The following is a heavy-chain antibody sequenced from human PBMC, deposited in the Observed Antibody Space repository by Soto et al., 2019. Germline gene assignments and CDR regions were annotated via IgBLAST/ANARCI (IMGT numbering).Heavy chain of an antibody. CDR3: ARDLGGWPDY. CDR2: INAGNGNT. J-gene: IGHJ4*02. D-gene: IGHD6-19*01. CDR1: GYTFTSYA. V-gene: IGHV1-3*01. Sequence: QVQLVQSGAEVKKPGASVKVSCKASGYTFTSYAIHWVRQAPGQRLEWMGWINAGNGNTKYSQKFQDRVTITKDTSASTAYMELSSLRSEDTAVYYCARDLGGWPDYWGQGTLVTVSS.